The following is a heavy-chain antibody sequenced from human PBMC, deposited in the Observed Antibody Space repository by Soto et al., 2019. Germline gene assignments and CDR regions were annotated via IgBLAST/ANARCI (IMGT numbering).Heavy chain of an antibody. CDR3: ATAYVYDFENSNYYRDAFDI. CDR2: MYPDDSDI. Sequence: GESLKISCKASGYSFSFYWIGWVRQMPGRGLEWMAIMYPDDSDIRYSPSFEAHVTISADKSTSTAFLQWSSLKASDTAMYYCATAYVYDFENSNYYRDAFDIWGQGTLVTVSS. CDR1: GYSFSFYW. D-gene: IGHD3-22*01. V-gene: IGHV5-51*01. J-gene: IGHJ3*02.